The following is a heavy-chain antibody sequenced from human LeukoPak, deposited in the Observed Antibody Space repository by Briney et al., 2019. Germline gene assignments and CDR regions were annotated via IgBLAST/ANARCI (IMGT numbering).Heavy chain of an antibody. CDR2: IIPIFGTA. D-gene: IGHD5-12*01. J-gene: IGHJ3*02. V-gene: IGHV1-69*05. CDR1: GGTFSSYA. Sequence: SVKVSCKASGGTFSSYAISWVRQAPGQGLEWMGGIIPIFGTANYAQKFQGRVTITTDESTSTAYMELSSLRSEDTAVYYCARARDIVATIGAFDIWGQGTMVTVSP. CDR3: ARARDIVATIGAFDI.